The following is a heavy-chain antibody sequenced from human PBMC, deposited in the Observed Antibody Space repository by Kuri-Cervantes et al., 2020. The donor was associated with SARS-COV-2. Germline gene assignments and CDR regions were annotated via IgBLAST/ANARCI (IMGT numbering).Heavy chain of an antibody. D-gene: IGHD2/OR15-2a*01. CDR3: AKHSSSTYPTPFDY. CDR1: GFTFTSFA. CDR2: VSGSGGST. V-gene: IGHV3-23*01. Sequence: GGSLRLSCAASGFTFTSFAMSWVRQAPGKGLEWVSGVSGSGGSTDYADSVKGRFTISRDNSKNTLYLQMNSLRAEDTAIYSCAKHSSSTYPTPFDYWGQGTQVTVSS. J-gene: IGHJ4*02.